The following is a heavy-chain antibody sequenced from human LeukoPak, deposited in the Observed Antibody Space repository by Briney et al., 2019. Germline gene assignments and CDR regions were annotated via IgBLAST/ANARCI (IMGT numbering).Heavy chain of an antibody. J-gene: IGHJ4*02. CDR1: GGSFSDYY. CDR3: ARGLPGYSYGLGFDY. Sequence: PSETLSLTCGVYGGSFSDYYWSWLRQPPGKGLERIGEINHSGSTNYNPSLKSRVTISVDTSKNHFSLRLSSVTAADTAVYYCARGLPGYSYGLGFDYWGQGTLVTVSS. V-gene: IGHV4-34*01. D-gene: IGHD5-18*01. CDR2: INHSGST.